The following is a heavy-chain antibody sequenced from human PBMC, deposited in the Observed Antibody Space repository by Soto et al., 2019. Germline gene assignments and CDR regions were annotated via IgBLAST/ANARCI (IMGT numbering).Heavy chain of an antibody. Sequence: PSETLSLTCAVYGGSFGGYYGSWIRQPPGKGLEWIGEINHSGSTNYNPSLKSRVTISVDTSKNQFSLKLSSVTAADTAVYYCATTMGCSGGSCHRYYYYMDVWGKGTTVTVSS. D-gene: IGHD2-15*01. CDR3: ATTMGCSGGSCHRYYYYMDV. J-gene: IGHJ6*03. V-gene: IGHV4-34*01. CDR1: GGSFGGYY. CDR2: INHSGST.